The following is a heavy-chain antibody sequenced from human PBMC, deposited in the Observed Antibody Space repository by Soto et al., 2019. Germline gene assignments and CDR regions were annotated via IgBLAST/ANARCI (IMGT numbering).Heavy chain of an antibody. D-gene: IGHD3-16*01. J-gene: IGHJ6*02. CDR1: GGTFSDFA. CDR2: IVPRFGSP. V-gene: IGHV1-69*06. Sequence: QVQLVQSGAEMRKPGSSLRVSCKASGGTFSDFAFSWVRQAPGQGLEWMGGIVPRFGSPNYAQKFGGRVTISADTSTSTVYMEVSSLRFDDTAVYFCARDRIQLRLGQYSFNGMDVWGQGTTITVSS. CDR3: ARDRIQLRLGQYSFNGMDV.